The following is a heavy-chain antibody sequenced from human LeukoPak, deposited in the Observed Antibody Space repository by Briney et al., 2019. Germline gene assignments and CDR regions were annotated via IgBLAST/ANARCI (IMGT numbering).Heavy chain of an antibody. Sequence: GASVKVSCKASGGTFSSYAISWVRQAPGQGLEWMGRIIPILGIANYAQKFQGRVTMTRNTSISTAYMELSSLRSEDTAVYYCARGSRVRGVISWFDPWGQGTLVTVSS. CDR1: GGTFSSYA. D-gene: IGHD3-10*01. J-gene: IGHJ5*02. V-gene: IGHV1-69*04. CDR3: ARGSRVRGVISWFDP. CDR2: IIPILGIA.